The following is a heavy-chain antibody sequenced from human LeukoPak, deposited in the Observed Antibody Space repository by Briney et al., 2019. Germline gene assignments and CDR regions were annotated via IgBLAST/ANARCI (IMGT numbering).Heavy chain of an antibody. V-gene: IGHV3-20*04. CDR1: GFTFYDYG. CDR3: ARAGDYDFWSGYYY. CDR2: INWNGGST. Sequence: GGSLRLSCAASGFTFYDYGMSWVRHAPGKGLEWVSGINWNGGSTGYADSVKGRFTISRDNAKNSLYLQMNSLRAEDTALYYCARAGDYDFWSGYYYWGQGTLVTVSS. D-gene: IGHD3-3*01. J-gene: IGHJ4*02.